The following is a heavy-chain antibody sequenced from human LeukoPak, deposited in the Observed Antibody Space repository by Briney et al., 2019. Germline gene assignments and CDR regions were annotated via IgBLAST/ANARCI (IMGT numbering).Heavy chain of an antibody. CDR1: GYTFTSYY. D-gene: IGHD5-18*01. CDR2: INPSVADT. V-gene: IGHV1-46*01. CDR3: GRIIRGYSYGPSDY. J-gene: IGHJ4*02. Sequence: ASVKVSCKASGYTFTSYYMHWVRQAPGQGLEWMGIINPSVADTSYAQKFQGRVTMTRDTSTSTVYMDLSSLRPEDTAVYYCGRIIRGYSYGPSDYWGQGTPVTVSS.